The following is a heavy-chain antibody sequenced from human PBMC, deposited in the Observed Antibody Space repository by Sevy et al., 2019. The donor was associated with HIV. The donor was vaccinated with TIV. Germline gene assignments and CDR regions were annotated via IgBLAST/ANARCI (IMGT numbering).Heavy chain of an antibody. CDR2: ISSSSTI. CDR1: GFTFSSYS. CDR3: AREGLRYYYDSSGYYPSQPNDAFDI. Sequence: GGSLRLSCAASGFTFSSYSMNWVRQAPGKGLEWVSYISSSSTIYYADSVKGRFTISRDNAKNSLYLQMNSLRDEDTAVYYGAREGLRYYYDSSGYYPSQPNDAFDIWGQGTMVTVSS. V-gene: IGHV3-48*02. D-gene: IGHD3-22*01. J-gene: IGHJ3*02.